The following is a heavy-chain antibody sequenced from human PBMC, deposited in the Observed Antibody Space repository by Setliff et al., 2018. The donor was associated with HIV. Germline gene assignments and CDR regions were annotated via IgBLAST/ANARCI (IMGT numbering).Heavy chain of an antibody. Sequence: SETLSLTCSVSGASITSHNWSWIRQAAGKGLEWIGRIYTRGNTNYNPSLEDRVTMSVDTSNNQFSLSLTSVTAADTAVYYCVRSIHGGGSEPFDTWGQGILVTVSS. CDR3: VRSIHGGGSEPFDT. V-gene: IGHV4-4*07. J-gene: IGHJ5*02. D-gene: IGHD3-10*01. CDR2: IYTRGNT. CDR1: GASITSHN.